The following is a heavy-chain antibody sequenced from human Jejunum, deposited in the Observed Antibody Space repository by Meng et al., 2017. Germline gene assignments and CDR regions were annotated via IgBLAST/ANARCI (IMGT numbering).Heavy chain of an antibody. D-gene: IGHD3-16*01. CDR1: GFVFTSYG. CDR2: ISTYSGNT. Sequence: ASVKVSCKASGFVFTSYGFTWLRQAPGQGLEWMGWISTYSGNTDYAQNLQGRVTMTTDTSTNTAYMELRGLTSDDTALYYCARGSIYPSNDYFNMWGQGTMVTVSS. V-gene: IGHV1-18*01. J-gene: IGHJ3*02. CDR3: ARGSIYPSNDYFNM.